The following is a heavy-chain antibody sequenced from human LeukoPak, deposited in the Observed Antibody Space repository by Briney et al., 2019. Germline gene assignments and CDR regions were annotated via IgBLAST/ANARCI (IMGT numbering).Heavy chain of an antibody. CDR2: TYYRSQWYN. V-gene: IGHV6-1*01. CDR3: ARDMAPDYYDSSGYQVGFDY. J-gene: IGHJ4*02. CDR1: GDSVSSNSAS. Sequence: SQTLSLTCAISGDSVSSNSASWNWIRQSPSRGLEWLGRTYYRSQWYNDYAVSVKSRITINPDTSKNQFSLHLNSVTPEDTAVYYCARDMAPDYYDSSGYQVGFDYWGQGTLVTVSS. D-gene: IGHD3-22*01.